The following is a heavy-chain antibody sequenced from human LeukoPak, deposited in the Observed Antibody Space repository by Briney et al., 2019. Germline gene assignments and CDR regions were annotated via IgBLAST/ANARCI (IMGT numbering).Heavy chain of an antibody. D-gene: IGHD6-19*01. J-gene: IGHJ6*03. Sequence: GGSLRLSCAASGFTFSSYAMSWVRQAPGKGLEWVSAISGSGGSTYYADSVKGRFTISRDNSKNTLYLQMNSLRAEDTAVYYYAKGGLMGQWLGYYYYYYMDVWGKGTTVTVSS. CDR2: ISGSGGST. CDR3: AKGGLMGQWLGYYYYYYMDV. CDR1: GFTFSSYA. V-gene: IGHV3-23*01.